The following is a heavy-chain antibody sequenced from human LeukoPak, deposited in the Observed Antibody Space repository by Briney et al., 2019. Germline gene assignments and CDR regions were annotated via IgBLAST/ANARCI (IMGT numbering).Heavy chain of an antibody. V-gene: IGHV3-33*01. Sequence: PGGSLRLSCAASGFTFSSYGMHWVRQAPGKGLEWVAVIWYDGSNKYYADSVKGRFTISRDNSKNTLYLQVNSLRAEDTAVYYCARVSPYPDPNFDYWGQGTLVTVSS. CDR3: ARVSPYPDPNFDY. J-gene: IGHJ4*02. CDR2: IWYDGSNK. CDR1: GFTFSSYG.